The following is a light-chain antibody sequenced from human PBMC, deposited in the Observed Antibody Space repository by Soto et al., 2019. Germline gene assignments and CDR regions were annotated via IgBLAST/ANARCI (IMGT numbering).Light chain of an antibody. CDR2: DVS. CDR1: SSNIGRYIY. CDR3: GSYTSSDTMV. Sequence: QSALTQPASVSGAPGQSITISCTGTSSNIGRYIYVSWYQHSPGKAPKLIIYDVSDRPSGVSHRFSGSKSGTTPALTISGLQAEDEADYYCGSYTSSDTMVFGGGTKLTVL. J-gene: IGLJ3*02. V-gene: IGLV2-14*03.